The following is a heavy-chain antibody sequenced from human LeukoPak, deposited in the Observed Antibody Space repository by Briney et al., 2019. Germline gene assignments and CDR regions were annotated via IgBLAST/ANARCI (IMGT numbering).Heavy chain of an antibody. CDR2: IYHSGST. Sequence: SGTLSLTCAVSGGSISSDNWWSWVRQPPGKGLEWIGEIYHSGSTNYNPSLKSRVTISVDKSKNQLSLKLSSVTAADTAVYYCASRSHSSSWSGDNYFDPWGQGTLVTVSS. J-gene: IGHJ5*02. CDR1: GGSISSDNW. D-gene: IGHD6-13*01. V-gene: IGHV4-4*02. CDR3: ASRSHSSSWSGDNYFDP.